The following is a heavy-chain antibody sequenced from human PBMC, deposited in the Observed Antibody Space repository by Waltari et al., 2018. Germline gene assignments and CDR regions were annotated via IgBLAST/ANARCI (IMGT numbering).Heavy chain of an antibody. J-gene: IGHJ3*02. CDR3: ARGGSSSWYYEVSAFDI. Sequence: QVQLVQSGAEVKKPGSSVTVSCKASGGTFSSYAISWVRQAPGQGLEWMGGIIPIFGTANYAQKFQGRVTITADESTSTAYMELSSLRSEDTAVYYCARGGSSSWYYEVSAFDIWGQGTMVTVSS. V-gene: IGHV1-69*13. D-gene: IGHD6-13*01. CDR2: IIPIFGTA. CDR1: GGTFSSYA.